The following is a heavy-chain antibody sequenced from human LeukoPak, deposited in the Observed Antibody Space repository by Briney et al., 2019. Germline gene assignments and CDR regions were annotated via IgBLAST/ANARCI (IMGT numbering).Heavy chain of an antibody. J-gene: IGHJ6*02. D-gene: IGHD2-2*01. CDR3: ARDRYCSSTSCFSVDYYGMDV. V-gene: IGHV1-69*13. CDR1: GGTFSSYA. CDR2: IIPIFGTA. Sequence: GASVKVSCKASGGTFSSYAISWVRQAPGQGLEWMGGIIPIFGTANYAQKFQGRVTITADESTSTAYMELSSLRSEDTAVYYCARDRYCSSTSCFSVDYYGMDVWGQGTTVTVSS.